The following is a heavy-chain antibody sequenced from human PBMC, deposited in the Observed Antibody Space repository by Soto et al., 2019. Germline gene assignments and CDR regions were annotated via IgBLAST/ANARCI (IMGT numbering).Heavy chain of an antibody. J-gene: IGHJ4*02. D-gene: IGHD3-9*01. CDR2: ISYDGSNK. V-gene: IGHV3-30*18. CDR1: GFTFSSYG. CDR3: AKTPYYDILMLGDY. Sequence: GGSLRLSCAASGFTFSSYGMHWVRQAPGKGLEWVAVISYDGSNKYYADSVKGRFTISRDNSKNTLYLQMNSLRAEDTAVYYCAKTPYYDILMLGDYWGQGTLVTVSS.